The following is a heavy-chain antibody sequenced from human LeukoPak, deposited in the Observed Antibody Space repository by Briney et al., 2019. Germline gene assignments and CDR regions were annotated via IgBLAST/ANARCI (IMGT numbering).Heavy chain of an antibody. CDR2: ISSTSSYK. J-gene: IGHJ4*02. CDR3: ARDPWTSDY. V-gene: IGHV3-21*01. CDR1: GFTLSRYS. D-gene: IGHD3/OR15-3a*01. Sequence: GESLKISCAASGFTLSRYSMNWVRQAPGKGLEWVSSISSTSSYKYYADSVKGRFTISRDNAKNSLYLQMNSLRADDAAVYYCARDPWTSDYWGQGTLVTVSS.